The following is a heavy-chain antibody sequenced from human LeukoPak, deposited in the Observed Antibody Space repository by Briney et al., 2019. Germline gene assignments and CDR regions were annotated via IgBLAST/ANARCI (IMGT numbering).Heavy chain of an antibody. J-gene: IGHJ3*02. CDR2: TYYRSKWGS. CDR3: TRASNRAFDI. Sequence: SQTLSLTCAISGDIVSSINAAWNWIRQSPSRGLEWLGRTYYRSKWGSDYAVSVRSRIIVSPDTSKNQFSLQLNSVTPDDTAVYYCTRASNRAFDIWGQGTMVTVSS. D-gene: IGHD1-14*01. CDR1: GDIVSSINAA. V-gene: IGHV6-1*01.